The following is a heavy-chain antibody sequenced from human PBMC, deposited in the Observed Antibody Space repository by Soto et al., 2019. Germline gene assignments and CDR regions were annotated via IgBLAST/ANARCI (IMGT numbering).Heavy chain of an antibody. D-gene: IGHD1-26*01. V-gene: IGHV2-70*04. Sequence: SGPTLVNPTQTLTLTCTFSGFSLSTSGMRVSWIRQPPGKALEWLARIDWDDDKFYSTSLKTSLTISKDTSKNQVVLTMTNMDPADTATYYCARPEYTGIYSYLDHWGQGTLVTVSS. CDR1: GFSLSTSGMR. CDR3: ARPEYTGIYSYLDH. CDR2: IDWDDDK. J-gene: IGHJ4*02.